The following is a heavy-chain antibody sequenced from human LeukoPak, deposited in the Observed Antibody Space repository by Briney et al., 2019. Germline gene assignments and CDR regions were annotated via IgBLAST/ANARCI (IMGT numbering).Heavy chain of an antibody. D-gene: IGHD3-10*01. CDR2: ISGSGGST. CDR3: AKDLQYYGSGSYFRHGGYYFDY. V-gene: IGHV3-23*01. Sequence: RSGGSLRLSCAASGFTFSSYAMSWVRQAPGKGLEWVSAISGSGGSTYYADSVKGRFTISRDNSKNTLYLQMNSLRAEDTAVYYCAKDLQYYGSGSYFRHGGYYFDYWGQGTLVTVSS. J-gene: IGHJ4*02. CDR1: GFTFSSYA.